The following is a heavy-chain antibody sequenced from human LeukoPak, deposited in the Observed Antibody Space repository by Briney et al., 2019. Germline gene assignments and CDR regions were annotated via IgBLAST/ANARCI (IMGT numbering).Heavy chain of an antibody. J-gene: IGHJ4*02. V-gene: IGHV3-23*01. CDR2: TSGSGGST. CDR3: AKAGANWEYYFDY. CDR1: GFTFSSYA. D-gene: IGHD7-27*01. Sequence: QPGGSLRLSCAASGFTFSSYAMSWVRQAPGKGLEWVSATSGSGGSTYYADSVKGRFTIARDNSKNTLYLQMNSLRAEDTAVYYCAKAGANWEYYFDYWGQGTLVTVSS.